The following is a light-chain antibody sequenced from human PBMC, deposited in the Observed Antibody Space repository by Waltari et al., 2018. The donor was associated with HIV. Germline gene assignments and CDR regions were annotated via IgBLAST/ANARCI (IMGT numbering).Light chain of an antibody. V-gene: IGLV1-51*01. CDR2: DNT. CDR3: GTWDSSVGAAV. Sequence: QSVLTQPPSVSAAPGQKVTISCSGSSSNFGSGFVSWYQHLPGAAPRLLVYDNTKLPSGSSDRFSCSKSCTSATLGITGLQTGDEADYYCGTWDSSVGAAVFGGGTRLTVL. J-gene: IGLJ3*02. CDR1: SSNFGSGF.